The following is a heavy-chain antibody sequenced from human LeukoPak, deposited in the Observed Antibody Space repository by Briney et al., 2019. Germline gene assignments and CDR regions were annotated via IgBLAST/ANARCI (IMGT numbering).Heavy chain of an antibody. V-gene: IGHV3-33*06. J-gene: IGHJ3*02. CDR2: IWSDGTNR. Sequence: PGRSLRLSCAASGFTFSTHGMHWVRQAPGKGLEWVAVIWSDGTNRFYADSVKGRFTSSRDNSKNTLSLQMNSLRAEDTAVYYCVKERGPFDAFDIWGHGTMVTVSS. CDR3: VKERGPFDAFDI. CDR1: GFTFSTHG.